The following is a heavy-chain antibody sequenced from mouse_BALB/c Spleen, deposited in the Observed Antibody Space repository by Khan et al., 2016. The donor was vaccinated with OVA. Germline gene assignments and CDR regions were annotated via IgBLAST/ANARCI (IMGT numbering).Heavy chain of an antibody. D-gene: IGHD1-1*01. CDR1: GYTFTDYV. J-gene: IGHJ2*01. V-gene: IGHV1-81*01. Sequence: QVQLQQSGPELVKPGASVKMSCKASGYTFTDYVISWVKQRTGQGLEWIGEIYPGSGTTYYSEKFKGKATLTADKSSNTAYMQLSSLTSEDSAVYFGARFYYGSKWYYFDYWGQGTTLTVSS. CDR2: IYPGSGTT. CDR3: ARFYYGSKWYYFDY.